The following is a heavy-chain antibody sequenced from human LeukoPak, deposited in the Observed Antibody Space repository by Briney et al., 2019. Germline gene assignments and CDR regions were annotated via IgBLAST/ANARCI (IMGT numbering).Heavy chain of an antibody. V-gene: IGHV3-21*01. CDR3: ARDDGATFPMDV. D-gene: IGHD1-26*01. CDR2: ISSSSSYI. CDR1: GFTFSSYS. J-gene: IGHJ6*02. Sequence: PGGSLRLSCAASGFTFSSYSMNWVRQAPGKGLEWVSSISSSSSYIYYADSVKGRFTISRDNAKNSLYLQMNSLRAEDTAVYYCARDDGATFPMDVWGQGKTVTVSS.